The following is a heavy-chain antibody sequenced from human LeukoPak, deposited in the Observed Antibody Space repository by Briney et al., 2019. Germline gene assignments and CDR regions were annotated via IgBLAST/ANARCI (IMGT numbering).Heavy chain of an antibody. CDR3: ARVRRGSSSSFDY. J-gene: IGHJ4*02. V-gene: IGHV3-48*03. CDR2: ISSSGSTI. CDR1: GFTFSSYE. D-gene: IGHD6-6*01. Sequence: GGSLRLSCAASGFTFSSYEMNWVRQAPGKGLEWVSYISSSGSTIHNVDPVKGRFTISRDNAKNSLYLQMNSLRAEDTAVYYCARVRRGSSSSFDYWGQGILVTVSS.